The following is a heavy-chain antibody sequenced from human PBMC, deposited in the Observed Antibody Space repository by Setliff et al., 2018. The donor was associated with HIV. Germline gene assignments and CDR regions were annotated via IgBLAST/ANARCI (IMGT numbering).Heavy chain of an antibody. CDR2: SGPENGET. Sequence: GASVKVSCKVSGYTLTELSMHWVRQAPGKGLEWMGGSGPENGETIYAQKFQGRVTITADISTGIGYMEINRLRSDDTAVYYCVAEMADGIYYFDYWGQGTLVTVSS. CDR1: GYTLTELS. D-gene: IGHD2-21*01. CDR3: VAEMADGIYYFDY. V-gene: IGHV1-24*01. J-gene: IGHJ4*02.